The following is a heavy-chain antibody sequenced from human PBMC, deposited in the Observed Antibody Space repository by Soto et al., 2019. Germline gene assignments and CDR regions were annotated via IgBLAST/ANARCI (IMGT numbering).Heavy chain of an antibody. Sequence: GGSLRLSCAASGFTFSSYSMNWVRQAPGKGLEWVSYISSSSTIYYADSVKGRFTISRDNAKNSLYLQMNSLRDEDTAVYYCARAYYYDSSGYYWYFDLWGRGTLVTVSS. D-gene: IGHD3-22*01. J-gene: IGHJ2*01. V-gene: IGHV3-48*02. CDR3: ARAYYYDSSGYYWYFDL. CDR1: GFTFSSYS. CDR2: ISSSSTI.